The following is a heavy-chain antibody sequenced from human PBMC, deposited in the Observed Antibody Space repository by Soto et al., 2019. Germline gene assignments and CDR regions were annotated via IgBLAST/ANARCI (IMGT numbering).Heavy chain of an antibody. CDR2: IWYDGSNK. Sequence: GGSLRLSCAASGFTFSSYGMHWVRQAPGKGLEWVAVIWYDGSNKYYADSVKGRFTISRDNSKNTLYLQMNSLRAEDTAVYYCARDQLFFQFYYYYYMDVWGKGTTVTVSS. J-gene: IGHJ6*03. D-gene: IGHD3-3*01. CDR3: ARDQLFFQFYYYYYMDV. V-gene: IGHV3-33*01. CDR1: GFTFSSYG.